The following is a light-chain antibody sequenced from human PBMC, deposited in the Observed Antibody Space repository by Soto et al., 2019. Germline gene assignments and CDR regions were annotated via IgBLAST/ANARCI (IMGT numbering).Light chain of an antibody. J-gene: IGLJ2*01. CDR1: SSDVGGYNY. Sequence: QSALTQPPSASGSPGQSVTLSCTGTSSDVGGYNYVSWYQQHPVKAPKLMTYEVSKRPSGVSDRFSASKSGNTASLTVSGLQAEDEADYSCSSYAGSNTVVFGGGTKLTVL. CDR3: SSYAGSNTVV. V-gene: IGLV2-8*01. CDR2: EVS.